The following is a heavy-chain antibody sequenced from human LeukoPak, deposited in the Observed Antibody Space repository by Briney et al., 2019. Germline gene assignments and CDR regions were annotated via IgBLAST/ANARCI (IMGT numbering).Heavy chain of an antibody. J-gene: IGHJ3*02. D-gene: IGHD1-26*01. CDR1: GFTFSSYS. CDR2: ISSSSSYI. V-gene: IGHV3-21*01. CDR3: ARDGLLGAFDI. Sequence: GGSLRLSCAASGFTFSSYSMNWVRQAPGKGLEWVSSISSSSSYIYYADSVKGRFTISRDNAKNSLYLQMNSLRAEDTAVYYCARDGLLGAFDIWGQGTMVTVSS.